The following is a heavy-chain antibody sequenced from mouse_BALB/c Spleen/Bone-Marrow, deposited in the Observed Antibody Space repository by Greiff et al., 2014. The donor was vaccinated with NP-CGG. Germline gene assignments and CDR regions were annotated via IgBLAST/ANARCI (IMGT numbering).Heavy chain of an antibody. CDR2: IWAGGST. CDR1: GFSLTSCG. V-gene: IGHV2-9*02. CDR3: ASMITTAWFAY. J-gene: IGHJ3*01. D-gene: IGHD2-4*01. Sequence: VKLVESGPGLVAPLQILSITCTVSGFSLTSCGVHWVRQPPGKGLEWLGVIWAGGSTNYNSALMSRLSIGKDNSKSQVFLKMNSLQTDDTAMYYCASMITTAWFAYWGQGTLVTVSA.